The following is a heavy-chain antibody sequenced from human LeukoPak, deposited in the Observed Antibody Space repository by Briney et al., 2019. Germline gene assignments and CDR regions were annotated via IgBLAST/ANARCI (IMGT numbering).Heavy chain of an antibody. CDR3: GYDSSGYYLGDFYYGTDV. CDR1: GLIVTSNY. V-gene: IGHV3-66*01. Sequence: PGGSLRLSCAASGLIVTSNYMSWVRQAPGKGLEWVSVTHSGGRTYYADSVKGRFTISRDNSKNTLYLQMNNLRAEDTAVYFCGYDSSGYYLGDFYYGTDVWGQGTTVSVSS. J-gene: IGHJ6*02. CDR2: THSGGRT. D-gene: IGHD3-22*01.